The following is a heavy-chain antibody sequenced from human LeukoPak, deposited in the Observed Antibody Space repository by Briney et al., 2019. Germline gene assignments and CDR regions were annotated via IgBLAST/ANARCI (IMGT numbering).Heavy chain of an antibody. J-gene: IGHJ3*02. CDR1: GYTFTSYG. D-gene: IGHD3-9*01. V-gene: IGHV1-18*01. Sequence: ASVKVSCKASGYTFTSYGISWVRQASGQGLEWMGWISAYNGNTNYAQKLQGRVTMTTDTSTSTAYMELRSLRSDDTAVYYCERDRAYDILTGYYTRDAFDIWGQGTMVTVSS. CDR3: ERDRAYDILTGYYTRDAFDI. CDR2: ISAYNGNT.